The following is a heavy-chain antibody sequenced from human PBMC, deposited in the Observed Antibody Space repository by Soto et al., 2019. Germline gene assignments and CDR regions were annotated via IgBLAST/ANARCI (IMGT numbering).Heavy chain of an antibody. J-gene: IGHJ6*02. CDR1: GGSISSSSYY. CDR3: ARHVRGSSSRLYYYYGMDV. D-gene: IGHD6-6*01. V-gene: IGHV4-39*01. CDR2: IYYSGST. Sequence: SETLSLTCTFSGGSISSSSYYWGWIRQPPGKGLEWIGSIYYSGSTYYNPSLKSRVTISVDTSKNQFSLKLSSVTAADTAVYYCARHVRGSSSRLYYYYGMDVWGQGTTVTVSS.